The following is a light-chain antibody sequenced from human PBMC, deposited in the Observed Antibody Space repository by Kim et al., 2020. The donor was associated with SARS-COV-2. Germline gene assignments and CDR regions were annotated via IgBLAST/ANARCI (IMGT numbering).Light chain of an antibody. Sequence: PGERATLSCRASQSVSASYLAWFQQNPGQAPRLLIYGPSDRATGTPDRFSGSGSGTDFTLTITRLEAEDSAMYYCQQYGGSPPAYSFGQGTKLEI. J-gene: IGKJ2*03. CDR2: GPS. CDR1: QSVSASY. V-gene: IGKV3-20*01. CDR3: QQYGGSPPAYS.